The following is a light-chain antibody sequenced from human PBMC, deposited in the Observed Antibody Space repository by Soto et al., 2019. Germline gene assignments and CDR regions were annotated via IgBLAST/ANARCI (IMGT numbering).Light chain of an antibody. J-gene: IGKJ2*01. CDR3: MQSVRIPQT. CDR2: LGS. V-gene: IGKV2-28*01. CDR1: QSLLHSNGYNY. Sequence: DIVMTQSPLSLPVTPGEPASISCRSSQSLLHSNGYNYLDWYLQKPGQSPQLLIYLGSNRASGVPDRLSGSGSGTDFTLIISRVEAEDVGVYYCMQSVRIPQTFGQGTKLEIK.